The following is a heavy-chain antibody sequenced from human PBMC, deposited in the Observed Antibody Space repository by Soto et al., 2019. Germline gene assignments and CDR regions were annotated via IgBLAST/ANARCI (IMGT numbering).Heavy chain of an antibody. V-gene: IGHV4-39*01. D-gene: IGHD3-9*01. CDR1: GGSGSSSSYY. CDR2: VYYSGST. CDR3: GSLEGLATISYYFDY. J-gene: IGHJ4*02. Sequence: SETLSLTCTVSGGSGSSSSYYWGWVRQPPGKGLEWIGSVYYSGSTYYNPSLESRVTISVDKSKNQFSLKLMSLSAADTAVYYCGSLEGLATISYYFDYWGQGALVTVSS.